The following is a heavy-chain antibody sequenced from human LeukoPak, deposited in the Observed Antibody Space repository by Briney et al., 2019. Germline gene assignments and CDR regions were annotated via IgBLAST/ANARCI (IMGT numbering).Heavy chain of an antibody. V-gene: IGHV1-8*01. CDR3: AREDYGDYDFDY. CDR1: GYTFTSYD. CDR2: MNPNSGNT. Sequence: ASVKVSCKASGYTFTSYDINWVRQATGQGLEWMGWMNPNSGNTGYAQKFQGRVTMTRDTSTSTVYMELSSLRSEDTAVYYCAREDYGDYDFDYWGQGTLVTVSS. D-gene: IGHD4-17*01. J-gene: IGHJ4*02.